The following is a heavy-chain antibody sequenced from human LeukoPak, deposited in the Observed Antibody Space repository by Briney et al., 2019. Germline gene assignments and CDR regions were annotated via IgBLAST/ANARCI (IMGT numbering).Heavy chain of an antibody. J-gene: IGHJ4*02. CDR2: ISGSGGST. Sequence: PGGSLRLSCAASGFTFSNAWMSWVRQAPGEGLEWVSGISGSGGSTYYADSVKGRFTISRDNSKNTLYLQMNSLRAEDTAVYYCAKDNPYTMIVVVITTGGFDYWGQGTLVTVSS. CDR1: GFTFSNAW. D-gene: IGHD3-22*01. CDR3: AKDNPYTMIVVVITTGGFDY. V-gene: IGHV3-23*01.